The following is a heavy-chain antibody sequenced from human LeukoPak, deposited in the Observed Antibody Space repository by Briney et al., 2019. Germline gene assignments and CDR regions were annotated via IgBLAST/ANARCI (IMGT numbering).Heavy chain of an antibody. D-gene: IGHD6-19*01. CDR3: VREREKQWLF. CDR1: GVSISSNLW. J-gene: IGHJ4*02. CDR2: IHHSGSI. Sequence: SETLSLTCAVSGVSISSNLWWTWVRQPPGKGLEWIAEIHHSGSINYNPSLKSRVTISVDKAKNQFSLKLNSVTAADTAVYYCVREREKQWLFWGQGTLVPVSS. V-gene: IGHV4-4*02.